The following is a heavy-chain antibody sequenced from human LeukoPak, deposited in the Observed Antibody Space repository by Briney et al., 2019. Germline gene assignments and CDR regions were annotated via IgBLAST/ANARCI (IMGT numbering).Heavy chain of an antibody. J-gene: IGHJ4*02. CDR3: ARAVGYCSGGSCYSDY. CDR1: GGSISSSSYY. Sequence: PSETLSLTCTVSGGSISSSSYYWGWIRQPPGKGLEWIGSIYYSGSTYYNPSLKSRVTISVDTSKNQFSLKLSSVTAADTAVYYCARAVGYCSGGSCYSDYWGQGTLVTVSS. CDR2: IYYSGST. D-gene: IGHD2-15*01. V-gene: IGHV4-39*07.